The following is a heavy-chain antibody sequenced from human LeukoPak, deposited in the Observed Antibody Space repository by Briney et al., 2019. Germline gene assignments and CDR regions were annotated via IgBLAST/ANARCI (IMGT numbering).Heavy chain of an antibody. D-gene: IGHD6-13*01. Sequence: PGRSLRLSCAASGFTFDDYAMHWVRQAPGKGLEWASGISWNSGSIGYADSVKGRFTISRDNAKNSLYLQMNSLRAEDTALYYCAKDPTGYSSSWYGGGYFDYWGQGTLVTVSS. CDR2: ISWNSGSI. J-gene: IGHJ4*02. CDR1: GFTFDDYA. V-gene: IGHV3-9*01. CDR3: AKDPTGYSSSWYGGGYFDY.